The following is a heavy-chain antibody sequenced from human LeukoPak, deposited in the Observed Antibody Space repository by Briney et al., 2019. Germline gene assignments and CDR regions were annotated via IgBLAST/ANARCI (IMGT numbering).Heavy chain of an antibody. V-gene: IGHV4-34*01. D-gene: IGHD5-18*01. Sequence: PSETLSLTCAVYGGSFSCYYWSWIRQPPGKGLEWIGEINHSGSTNYNPSLKSRVTISVDTSKNQFSLKLSSVTAADTAVYYCARGVDTAMDGADDWGQGTLVTVSS. CDR1: GGSFSCYY. J-gene: IGHJ4*02. CDR2: INHSGST. CDR3: ARGVDTAMDGADD.